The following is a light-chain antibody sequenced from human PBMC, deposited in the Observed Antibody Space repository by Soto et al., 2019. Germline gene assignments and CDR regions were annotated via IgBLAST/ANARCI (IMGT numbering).Light chain of an antibody. Sequence: QSALTQPPSASGSPGQSVTISCTGTSSDVGAYNYVSWYQQHPGKAPKLMIYEVSKRPSGVPDRFSGSKSGNTASLTVSGRQDADEADYYCCTSYGSNNIVVFGGGTKLTVL. J-gene: IGLJ2*01. CDR3: CTSYGSNNIVV. CDR2: EVS. CDR1: SSDVGAYNY. V-gene: IGLV2-8*01.